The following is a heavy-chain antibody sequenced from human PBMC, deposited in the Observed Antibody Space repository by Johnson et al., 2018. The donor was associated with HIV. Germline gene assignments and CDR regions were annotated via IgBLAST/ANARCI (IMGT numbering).Heavy chain of an antibody. D-gene: IGHD6-19*01. V-gene: IGHV3-9*01. Sequence: VQLVESGGGLVQPGRSLRLSCAASGFTFDDYAMHWVRQAPGKGLEWVSGISWNSGSIGYADSVKGRFSISRDNAKNSLYLQMNSLRAEDTAVYYCARERSGWYGDAFDIWGQGTMVTVSS. CDR3: ARERSGWYGDAFDI. CDR1: GFTFDDYA. J-gene: IGHJ3*02. CDR2: ISWNSGSI.